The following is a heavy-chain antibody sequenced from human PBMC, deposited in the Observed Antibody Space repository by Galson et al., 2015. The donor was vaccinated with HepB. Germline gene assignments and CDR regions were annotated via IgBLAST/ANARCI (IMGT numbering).Heavy chain of an antibody. Sequence: QSGAEVKKPGESLKISCKGSGYSFTSYWIGWVRQMPGKGLEWMGIIYPGDSDTRYSPSFQGQVTISADKSISTAYLQWSSLKASDTAMYYCARRSGRDGYNSREDAFDIWGQGTMVTVSS. CDR1: GYSFTSYW. J-gene: IGHJ3*02. D-gene: IGHD5-24*01. CDR3: ARRSGRDGYNSREDAFDI. V-gene: IGHV5-51*01. CDR2: IYPGDSDT.